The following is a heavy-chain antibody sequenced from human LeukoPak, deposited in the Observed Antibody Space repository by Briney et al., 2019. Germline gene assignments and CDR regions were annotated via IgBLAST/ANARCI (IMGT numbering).Heavy chain of an antibody. D-gene: IGHD3-10*01. J-gene: IGHJ4*02. V-gene: IGHV4-59*01. CDR2: IYYSGST. CDR1: GGSISSYY. Sequence: PSETLSLTCTVSGGSISSYYWSWIRQPPGKGLEWIGYIYYSGSTNYNPSLKSRVTISVDTSENQFSLKLSSVTAADTAVYYCARGSLITMVRDPRAPFDYWGQGTLVTVSS. CDR3: ARGSLITMVRDPRAPFDY.